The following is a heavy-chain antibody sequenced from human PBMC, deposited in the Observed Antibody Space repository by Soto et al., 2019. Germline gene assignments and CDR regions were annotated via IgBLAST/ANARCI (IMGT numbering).Heavy chain of an antibody. CDR2: IKSKTDGGTT. Sequence: NPGGSLRLSCAASGFTFSNAWMSWVRQAPGKGLEWVGRIKSKTDGGTTDYAAPVKGRFTISRDDSKNTLYLQMNSLKTEDTAVYYCWYYYDSSGYYSNDAFDIWGQGTMVTVSS. CDR1: GFTFSNAW. J-gene: IGHJ3*02. V-gene: IGHV3-15*01. CDR3: WYYYDSSGYYSNDAFDI. D-gene: IGHD3-22*01.